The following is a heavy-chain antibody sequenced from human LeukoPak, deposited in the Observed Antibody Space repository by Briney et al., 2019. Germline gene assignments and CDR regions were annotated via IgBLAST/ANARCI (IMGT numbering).Heavy chain of an antibody. V-gene: IGHV4-30-4*01. J-gene: IGHJ5*02. Sequence: SHTLSFTCTFAGGSISSGDDYGSWIRQPPRKGLEWSACMYYSGSTYYNASLRSRVTMSADKSKNQLSLKLSSVTAADTAVYYCARPYYYDSRIDPWGQGILVTVSS. D-gene: IGHD3-22*01. CDR1: GGSISSGDDY. CDR2: MYYSGST. CDR3: ARPYYYDSRIDP.